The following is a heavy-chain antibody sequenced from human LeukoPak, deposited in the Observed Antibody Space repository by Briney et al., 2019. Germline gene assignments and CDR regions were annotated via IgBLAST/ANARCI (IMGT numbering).Heavy chain of an antibody. CDR3: ASDYPSFHS. CDR2: IYSGGST. J-gene: IGHJ5*02. Sequence: GGSLRLSCEASGFTVSSNYMSWVRHAPGEGLEWVSVIYSGGSTYYADSVKGRFTISRDRSNNTLFLQMNSLRAEDTAVYYCASDYPSFHSWGQGTLVTVSS. CDR1: GFTVSSNY. V-gene: IGHV3-53*01. D-gene: IGHD3-16*01.